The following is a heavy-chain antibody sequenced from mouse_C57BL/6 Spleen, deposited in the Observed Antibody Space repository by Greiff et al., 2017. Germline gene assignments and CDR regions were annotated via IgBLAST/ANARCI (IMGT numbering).Heavy chain of an antibody. CDR2: IHPNSGST. CDR1: GYTFTSYW. V-gene: IGHV1-64*01. Sequence: QVQLQQPGAELVKPGASVKLSCKASGYTFTSYWMHWVKQRPGQGLEWIGMIHPNSGSTNYNEKFKSKATLTVEQSSSTAYMQLSSLTSEDSAVYYCAKEYDYDAMDYWGQGTSVTVSS. J-gene: IGHJ4*01. CDR3: AKEYDYDAMDY. D-gene: IGHD5-2*01.